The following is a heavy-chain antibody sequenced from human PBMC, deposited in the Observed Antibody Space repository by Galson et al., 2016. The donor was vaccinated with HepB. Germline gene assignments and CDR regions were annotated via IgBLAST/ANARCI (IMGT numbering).Heavy chain of an antibody. J-gene: IGHJ5*02. CDR2: ISYDGSHK. CDR3: ARHLKIQLWLRGNWFDP. Sequence: SLRLSCAASGFTFSTYAMHWVRQAPGKGLEWVAVISYDGSHKHYRDSVKGRLTISRDNSKNTLYLQMNSLRREDTAVYYCARHLKIQLWLRGNWFDPWGQGTLVTVSS. V-gene: IGHV3-30-3*01. CDR1: GFTFSTYA. D-gene: IGHD5-18*01.